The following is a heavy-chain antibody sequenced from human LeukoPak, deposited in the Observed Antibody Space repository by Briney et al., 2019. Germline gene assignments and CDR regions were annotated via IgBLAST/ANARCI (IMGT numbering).Heavy chain of an antibody. CDR1: GFAFSSFW. CDR2: IKHDGSEK. CDR3: AKGYVSSGSYYTSFDY. J-gene: IGHJ4*02. V-gene: IGHV3-7*05. D-gene: IGHD3-10*01. Sequence: PGGSLRLSCAASGFAFSSFWMNWVRQAPGKGLEWVANIKHDGSEKYYVDSVKGRFTIYRDNAKSSLFLQMNSLRAEDSAVYYCAKGYVSSGSYYTSFDYWGQGTLVTVSS.